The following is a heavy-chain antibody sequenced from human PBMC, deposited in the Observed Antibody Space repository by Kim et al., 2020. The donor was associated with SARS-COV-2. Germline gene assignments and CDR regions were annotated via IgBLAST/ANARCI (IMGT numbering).Heavy chain of an antibody. Sequence: GGSLRLSCAASGFVSSLYTMAWVRQAPGKGLEWLSYIGAVPGDISYADSVKGRFTISKDIFRNSLSLQISRLRDDDTAVYYCAREGGGYYFDYWGQGTLVTVSS. CDR1: GFVSSLYT. V-gene: IGHV3-48*02. D-gene: IGHD2-2*01. CDR2: IGAVPGDI. CDR3: AREGGGYYFDY. J-gene: IGHJ4*02.